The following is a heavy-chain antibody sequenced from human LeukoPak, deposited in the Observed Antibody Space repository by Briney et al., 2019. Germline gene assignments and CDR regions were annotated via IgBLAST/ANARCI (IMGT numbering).Heavy chain of an antibody. J-gene: IGHJ4*02. CDR2: ISGTDGII. Sequence: PGGSLKLSCAASGFTFSSFAMTWVRQAPGKGLEWVSSISGTDGIIYYADSVKGRFTISRDNSKNTLYLQMNSLRAEDTAVYYCARGGSGWYRDYYFDYWGQGTLVTVSS. CDR1: GFTFSSFA. V-gene: IGHV3-23*01. CDR3: ARGGSGWYRDYYFDY. D-gene: IGHD6-19*01.